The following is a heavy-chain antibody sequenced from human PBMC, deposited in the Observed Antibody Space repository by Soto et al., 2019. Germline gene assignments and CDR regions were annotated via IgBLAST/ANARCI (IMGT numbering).Heavy chain of an antibody. CDR1: GFTFSSYW. Sequence: GGSLRLSCAASGFTFSSYWMHWVRQAPGKGLVWVSRINSDGSSTSYADSVKGRFTISRDNAKNTLYLQMNSLRAEDTAVYYCARVGLRYFDWLLYYYYYMDVWGKGTTVTVSS. J-gene: IGHJ6*03. CDR2: INSDGSST. V-gene: IGHV3-74*01. CDR3: ARVGLRYFDWLLYYYYYMDV. D-gene: IGHD3-9*01.